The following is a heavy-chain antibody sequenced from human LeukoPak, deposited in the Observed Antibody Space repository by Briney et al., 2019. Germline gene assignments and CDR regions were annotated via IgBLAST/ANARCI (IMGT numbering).Heavy chain of an antibody. CDR1: GFTFSSYW. Sequence: GGSLRLSWEASGFTFSSYWMHWVRQAPGKGLVWFSRINSDGSSTSYADSVKGRFTISRDNAKNTLYLQMNSLRAEDTALYYCARVNYDSSGYHYFFDDWGQGTLVTVSS. D-gene: IGHD3-22*01. V-gene: IGHV3-74*01. J-gene: IGHJ4*02. CDR3: ARVNYDSSGYHYFFDD. CDR2: INSDGSST.